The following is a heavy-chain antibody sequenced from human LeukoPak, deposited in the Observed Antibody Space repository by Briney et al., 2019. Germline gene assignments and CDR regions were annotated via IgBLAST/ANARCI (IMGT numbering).Heavy chain of an antibody. J-gene: IGHJ4*02. CDR3: ARRSHGYSSSPPFDY. D-gene: IGHD6-13*01. V-gene: IGHV1-46*01. Sequence: GASVKVSCKASGYTFTSYYMHWVRQAPGQGLEWMGIINPSGGSTSYAQKFQGRVTMTRDMSTSTVYMELSSLRSEDTAVYYCARRSHGYSSSPPFDYWGQGTLVTVSS. CDR2: INPSGGST. CDR1: GYTFTSYY.